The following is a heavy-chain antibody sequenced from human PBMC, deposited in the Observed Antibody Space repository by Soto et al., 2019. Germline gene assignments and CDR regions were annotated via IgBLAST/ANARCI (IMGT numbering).Heavy chain of an antibody. V-gene: IGHV1-69*06. CDR3: ARAGEDDYGDKRGFDH. CDR1: GGTFSSYA. CDR2: IIPIFGTA. Sequence: QVQLVQSGAEVKKPGSSVKVSCKASGGTFSSYAISWVRQAPGQGLEWMGGIIPIFGTANYAQKFQGRVTITADKSTSTADMELSSLRYEDTAVYYCARAGEDDYGDKRGFDHWGQGTLVTVSS. J-gene: IGHJ4*02. D-gene: IGHD4-17*01.